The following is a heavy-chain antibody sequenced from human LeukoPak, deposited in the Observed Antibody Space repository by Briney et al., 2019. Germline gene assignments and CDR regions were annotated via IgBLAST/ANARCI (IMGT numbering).Heavy chain of an antibody. CDR1: GGSVSSGSYY. CDR2: IYYSGST. Sequence: PSETLSLTCTVSGGSVSSGSYYWSWIRQPPGKGREWIGYIYYSGSTNYNPSLKSRVTISVDTSKNQFSLKLSSVTSADTAVYYCASGGMIRFGGVIVRGGGYFDYWGQGTLVTVSS. J-gene: IGHJ4*02. V-gene: IGHV4-61*01. D-gene: IGHD3-16*02. CDR3: ASGGMIRFGGVIVRGGGYFDY.